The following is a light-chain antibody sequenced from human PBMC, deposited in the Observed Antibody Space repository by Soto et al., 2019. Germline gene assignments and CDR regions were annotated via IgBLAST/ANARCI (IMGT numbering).Light chain of an antibody. CDR3: AVWDDSLNGPV. Sequence: QSVLTQPPSVSEAPGQRVTISCSGSRSNIGDNVVNWYQQLPGKAPKLLIYYDDLLPSGVSDRFSGSKSGTSASLAISGLQSEDEADYYCAVWDDSLNGPVFGGGTKLTVL. CDR2: YDD. J-gene: IGLJ2*01. V-gene: IGLV1-36*01. CDR1: RSNIGDNV.